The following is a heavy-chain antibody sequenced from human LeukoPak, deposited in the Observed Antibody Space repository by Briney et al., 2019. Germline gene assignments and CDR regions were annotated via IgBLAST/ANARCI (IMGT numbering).Heavy chain of an antibody. CDR2: VYNSGST. D-gene: IGHD1-7*01. J-gene: IGHJ4*02. V-gene: IGHV4-59*01. CDR3: VRDRELFY. CDR1: GGSISIYY. Sequence: SESLSLTCTVSGGSISIYYWSWIRQPPGKGLEWLGYVYNSGSTDYNPSLKSRVTISADTSKNQFSLKLSSVTAADTAVYYCVRDRELFYWGQGTLVTVSS.